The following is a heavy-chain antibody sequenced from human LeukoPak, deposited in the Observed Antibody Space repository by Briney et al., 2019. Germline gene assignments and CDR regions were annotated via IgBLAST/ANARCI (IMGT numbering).Heavy chain of an antibody. J-gene: IGHJ4*02. CDR1: GFTFSSYW. D-gene: IGHD6-19*01. Sequence: PGGSLRLSCAASGFTFSSYWMSWVRQAPGKGLEWVANIKQDGCEKYYVDSVKGRFTISRDNAKNSLYLQMNSLRAEDTAVYYCAAYSSGWSTKDYWGQGTLVTVSS. CDR2: IKQDGCEK. V-gene: IGHV3-7*03. CDR3: AAYSSGWSTKDY.